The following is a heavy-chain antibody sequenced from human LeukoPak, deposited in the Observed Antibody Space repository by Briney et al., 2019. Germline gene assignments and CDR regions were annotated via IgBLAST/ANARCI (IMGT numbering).Heavy chain of an antibody. CDR2: INTDGSST. J-gene: IGHJ6*03. Sequence: GGSLRLSCAASGFTFSTKWMFWVRQAPGKGLVYVSRINTDGSSTTYADSVKGRFIISRDNTKNTLSLQMDSLRAEDTAVYYCASSNAAPTDTHYYYMNVWGKGTTVTVSS. CDR3: ASSNAAPTDTHYYYMNV. V-gene: IGHV3-74*03. CDR1: GFTFSTKW. D-gene: IGHD4-11*01.